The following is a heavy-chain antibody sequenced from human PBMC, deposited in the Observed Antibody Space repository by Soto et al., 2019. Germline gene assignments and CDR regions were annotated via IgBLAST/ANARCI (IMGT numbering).Heavy chain of an antibody. CDR2: IVVGSGNT. CDR3: AADLTYCSGGSCYSSGYSDY. D-gene: IGHD2-15*01. CDR1: GFTFTSSA. J-gene: IGHJ4*02. V-gene: IGHV1-58*01. Sequence: SVKVSCKASGFTFTSSAVQWVRQARGQRLEWIGWIVVGSGNTNYAQKFQERVTITRDMSTSTAYMELSSLRSEDTAVYYCAADLTYCSGGSCYSSGYSDYWGRGTLVVVSS.